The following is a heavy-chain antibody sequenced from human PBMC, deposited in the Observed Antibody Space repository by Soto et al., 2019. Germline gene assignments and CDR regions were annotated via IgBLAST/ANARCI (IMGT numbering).Heavy chain of an antibody. Sequence: VGAPRPSCVVSGFKLGHPRMTRGRPGVGEGAGGVGRIKSKTDGGTADYAAPVKGRATISRDDSKNTVYLQMNSLKTEDTAVYYCTTGIYYDILTGYHNVAYWGQGALVTVSS. D-gene: IGHD3-9*01. CDR3: TTGIYYDILTGYHNVAY. J-gene: IGHJ4*02. CDR1: GFKLGHPR. V-gene: IGHV3-15*01. CDR2: IKSKTDGGTA.